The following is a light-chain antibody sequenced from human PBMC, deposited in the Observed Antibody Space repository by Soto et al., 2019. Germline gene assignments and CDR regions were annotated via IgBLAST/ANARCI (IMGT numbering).Light chain of an antibody. CDR3: QQYDNIPRT. CDR2: DAS. CDR1: QHISKF. J-gene: IGKJ2*01. V-gene: IGKV1-33*01. Sequence: DIQMTQSPSSLSASVGDRVTLTCRASQHISKFINWYQQKPGKAPKRLIYDASILETGVPSRFSGSGYGTDFTFPISSLQSEDIATYYCQQYDNIPRTFGQGTKVEVK.